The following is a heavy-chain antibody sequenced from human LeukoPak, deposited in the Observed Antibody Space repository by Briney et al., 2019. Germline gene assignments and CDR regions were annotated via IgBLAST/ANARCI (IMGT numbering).Heavy chain of an antibody. CDR1: GFTVTANY. J-gene: IGHJ3*02. Sequence: GGSLRLSCAASGFTVTANYMTWVRQAPGKGLDWVSVIYSGDYTYYAESVKGRFAISRDNSTNTLYLQMNNLRAEDTAVYYCARERAGTSAFDIWGQGTMATVSS. CDR2: IYSGDYT. V-gene: IGHV3-66*01. CDR3: ARERAGTSAFDI. D-gene: IGHD1-1*01.